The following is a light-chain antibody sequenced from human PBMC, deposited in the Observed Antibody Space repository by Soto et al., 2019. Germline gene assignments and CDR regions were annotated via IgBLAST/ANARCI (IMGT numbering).Light chain of an antibody. J-gene: IGKJ1*01. CDR2: GAS. CDR3: HQYGSSSWT. Sequence: EIVLTQSPGTLSLSPGERATLSCRASQSVSSSYLAWYQSRPGQAPRLLIYGASSRATGIPDRFSGSGSGKDFTLSISRLLPEDFAMYYCHQYGSSSWTFGQGTKVDIK. CDR1: QSVSSSY. V-gene: IGKV3-20*01.